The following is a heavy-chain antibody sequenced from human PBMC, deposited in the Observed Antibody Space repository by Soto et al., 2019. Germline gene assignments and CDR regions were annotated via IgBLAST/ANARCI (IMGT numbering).Heavy chain of an antibody. CDR3: ARDDVDTAMPYGMDV. J-gene: IGHJ6*02. CDR1: GGTFSSYA. V-gene: IGHV1-69*12. Sequence: QVQLVQSGAEVKKPGSSVKVSCKASGGTFSSYAISWVRQAPGQGLEWMGGIIPIFGTANYAQKFKGRVTISADESTSTAYMELSSLRSEDTAVYYCARDDVDTAMPYGMDVWGQGTTVTVSS. CDR2: IIPIFGTA. D-gene: IGHD5-18*01.